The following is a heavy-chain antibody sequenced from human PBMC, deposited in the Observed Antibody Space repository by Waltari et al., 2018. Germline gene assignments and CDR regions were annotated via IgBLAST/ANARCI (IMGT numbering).Heavy chain of an antibody. V-gene: IGHV3-48*01. D-gene: IGHD5-12*01. CDR1: GFTFSSYS. CDR2: ISSSSSAI. CDR3: ARDGIRSGYRTDALDI. J-gene: IGHJ3*02. Sequence: EVQLVESGGGLVQPGGSLRLSCTASGFTFSSYSMNWVRQAPGKGMEWVTYISSSSSAIYDAGSVKGGFTISRDKAKNLLYLQMNSLRAEDTAVYYCARDGIRSGYRTDALDIWGQGTMVTVSS.